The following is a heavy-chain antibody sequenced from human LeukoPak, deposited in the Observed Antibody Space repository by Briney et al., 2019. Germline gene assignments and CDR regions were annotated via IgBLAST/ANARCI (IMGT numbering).Heavy chain of an antibody. J-gene: IGHJ4*02. Sequence: GGSLRLSCGVSGSTFQDYAMHWVRRAPGKGLEWVCPISRHGGTTFYADSVKGRFPISRDNRKNSLYLQMKSLRTEDTAFYFCAKEIGERGYKDYWGQGTLVTVSS. CDR3: AKEIGERGYKDY. D-gene: IGHD5-18*01. V-gene: IGHV3-43*02. CDR1: GSTFQDYA. CDR2: ISRHGGTT.